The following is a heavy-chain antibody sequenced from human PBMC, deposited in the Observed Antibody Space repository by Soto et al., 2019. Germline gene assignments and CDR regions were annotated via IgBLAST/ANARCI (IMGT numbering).Heavy chain of an antibody. CDR1: GFTFGDYA. J-gene: IGHJ5*02. CDR2: IRSKAYGGTT. V-gene: IGHV3-49*03. CDR3: TRDALSSGGSSSWYSGWLDP. D-gene: IGHD6-13*01. Sequence: GGSLRLSCTASGFTFGDYAMSWFRQAPGKGLEWVGFIRSKAYGGTTEYAASVKGRFTISRDDSKSIAYLQMNSLKTEDTAVYYCTRDALSSGGSSSWYSGWLDPWGQGTLVTVSS.